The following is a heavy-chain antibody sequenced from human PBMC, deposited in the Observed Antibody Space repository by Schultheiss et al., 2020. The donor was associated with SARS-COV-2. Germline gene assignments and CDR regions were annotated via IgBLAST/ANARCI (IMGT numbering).Heavy chain of an antibody. Sequence: SETLSLTCTVSGASMSVYHWSWIRQPPGKGLEWIGYIYYTGSTNYNPSLKSRVTMSIDTSKNQFSLKLSSVTAADTAVYYCARGWGYSEYWGLGTLVTVSS. CDR2: IYYTGST. CDR1: GASMSVYH. J-gene: IGHJ4*02. CDR3: ARGWGYSEY. V-gene: IGHV4-59*08. D-gene: IGHD1-26*01.